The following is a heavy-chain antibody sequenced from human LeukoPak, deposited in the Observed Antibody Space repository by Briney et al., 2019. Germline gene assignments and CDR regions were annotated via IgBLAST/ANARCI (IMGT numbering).Heavy chain of an antibody. CDR2: INPSSGGT. CDR1: GYIFTNYY. D-gene: IGHD2-2*01. J-gene: IGHJ4*02. CDR3: ARDVGEYCSSVSCYASDY. Sequence: ASVKVSCKASGYIFTNYYIHWVRQAPGQGLEWMGWINPSSGGTNYAQKFQGRVAMTRDTSISTAYMELSRLRSDDTAIYYCARDVGEYCSSVSCYASDYWGQGTLVTVSS. V-gene: IGHV1-2*02.